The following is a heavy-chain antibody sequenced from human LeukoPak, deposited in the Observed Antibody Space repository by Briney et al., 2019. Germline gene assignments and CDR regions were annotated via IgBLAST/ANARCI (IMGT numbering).Heavy chain of an antibody. D-gene: IGHD6-13*01. J-gene: IGHJ4*02. CDR2: IYYSGTT. CDR1: GGSISSYY. V-gene: IGHV4-59*01. CDR3: ARGVYIAAAQYGY. Sequence: SETLSLTCTVSGGSISSYYWSWIRQPPGKGLEWIGYIYYSGTTSYNPSLKSRVTISVDTSKNQFSLKLSSVIAADTAVYYCARGVYIAAAQYGYWGQGTLVTVSX.